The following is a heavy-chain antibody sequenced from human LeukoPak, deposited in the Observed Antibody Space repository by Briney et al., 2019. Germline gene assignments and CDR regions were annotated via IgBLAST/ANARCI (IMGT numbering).Heavy chain of an antibody. J-gene: IGHJ4*02. CDR3: AREPLGYCSGGSCYGDEADY. CDR1: GFTFSSYS. V-gene: IGHV3-21*01. Sequence: PGGSLRLSCAASGFTFSSYSMNWARQAPGKGLEWVSSISSSSSYIYYADSVKGRFTISRDNAKNPLYLQMNSLRAEDTAVYYCAREPLGYCSGGSCYGDEADYWGQGTLVTVSS. CDR2: ISSSSSYI. D-gene: IGHD2-15*01.